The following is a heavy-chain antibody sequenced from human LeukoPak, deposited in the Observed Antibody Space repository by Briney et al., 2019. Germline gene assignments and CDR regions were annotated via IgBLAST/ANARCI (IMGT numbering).Heavy chain of an antibody. CDR3: ARRRFLDRSSVYYMDV. D-gene: IGHD3-3*01. V-gene: IGHV5-51*01. CDR1: GYSFTSYW. J-gene: IGHJ6*03. Sequence: GESLKISCKGSGYSFTSYWIGWARQMPGKGLEWMGIIYPGDSDTRYSPSFQGQVTISADKSISTAYLQWSSLKASDTAMYYCARRRFLDRSSVYYMDVWGKGTTVTVSS. CDR2: IYPGDSDT.